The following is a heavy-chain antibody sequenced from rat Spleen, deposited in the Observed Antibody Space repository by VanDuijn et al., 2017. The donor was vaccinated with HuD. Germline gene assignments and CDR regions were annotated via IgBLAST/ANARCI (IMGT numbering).Heavy chain of an antibody. CDR2: INYSGST. CDR3: VRSDGVHYYLPFAD. V-gene: IGHV3-1*01. CDR1: DYSITSDY. Sequence: EVQLQESGPGLVKPSQSLSLTCSVTDYSITSDYWGWVRKFPGNKMEWIGHINYSGSTTSNPSLKSRISITKDTSKNQFFLQVNSVTTEDTATSYGVRSDGVHYYLPFADWGQGTLVTVSS. J-gene: IGHJ3*01. D-gene: IGHD1-12*02.